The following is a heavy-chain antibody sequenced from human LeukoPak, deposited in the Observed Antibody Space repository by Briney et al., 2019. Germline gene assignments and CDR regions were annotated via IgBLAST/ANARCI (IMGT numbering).Heavy chain of an antibody. D-gene: IGHD6-19*01. CDR1: GGSISSYY. V-gene: IGHV4-59*08. CDR3: ARHPSSSGLSYFDY. Sequence: PSETLSLTCTVSGGSISSYYWSWIRQPPGKGLEWIGYINYSGSTKYNPSLKSRVTISVDTSKNQFSLKVSSVTAADTAFYYCARHPSSSGLSYFDYWGQGTLVTVSS. CDR2: INYSGST. J-gene: IGHJ4*02.